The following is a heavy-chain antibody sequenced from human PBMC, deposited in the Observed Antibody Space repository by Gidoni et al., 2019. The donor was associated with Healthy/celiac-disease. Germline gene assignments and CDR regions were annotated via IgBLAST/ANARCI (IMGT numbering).Heavy chain of an antibody. Sequence: EVQLVESGGGLVQPGGSLRLSCAASGFTFSSYGMSWVRQAPGKGLEWVAKIKQDGSEKYYVDSVKDRFTISRDNAKNSLYLQMNSLRAEDTAVYYCARADYSSDYWGQGTLVTVSS. CDR2: IKQDGSEK. V-gene: IGHV3-7*05. D-gene: IGHD2-15*01. J-gene: IGHJ4*02. CDR3: ARADYSSDY. CDR1: GFTFSSYG.